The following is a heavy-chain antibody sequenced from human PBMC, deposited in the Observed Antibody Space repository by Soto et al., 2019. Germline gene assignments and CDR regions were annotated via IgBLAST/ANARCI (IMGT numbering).Heavy chain of an antibody. J-gene: IGHJ6*02. CDR3: ARLTGDSSGFAKATNYHLIEDMVV. Sequence: SETLSLTCTVSGGSISSYYWSWIRQPPGKGLEWIGYIYYSGSTNYNPSLKSRVTISVDTSKNQFSLKLSSVTAADTAGYYCARLTGDSSGFAKATNYHLIEDMVVWGQGTMVTVSS. CDR2: IYYSGST. V-gene: IGHV4-59*01. CDR1: GGSISSYY. D-gene: IGHD3-22*01.